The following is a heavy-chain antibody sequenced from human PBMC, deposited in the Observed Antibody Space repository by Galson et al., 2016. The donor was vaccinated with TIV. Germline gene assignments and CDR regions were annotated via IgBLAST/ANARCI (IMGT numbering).Heavy chain of an antibody. CDR2: MSADNGET. Sequence: SVKVSCKASGYTFRNYGITWIRQAPGQGLEWMGWMSADNGETTYAQKLRGRVLMTRDTSTKTAYMELRSLRSDDTAVYSCSKAPSTDRITVFGALINAPQYFQHWGQGTLVTVSS. CDR3: SKAPSTDRITVFGALINAPQYFQH. CDR1: GYTFRNYG. V-gene: IGHV1-18*01. J-gene: IGHJ1*01. D-gene: IGHD3-3*01.